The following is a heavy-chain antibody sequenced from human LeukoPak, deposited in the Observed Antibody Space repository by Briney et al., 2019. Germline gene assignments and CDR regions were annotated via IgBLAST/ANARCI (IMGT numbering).Heavy chain of an antibody. CDR1: GFTFSSYG. V-gene: IGHV3-23*01. D-gene: IGHD4-17*01. J-gene: IGHJ4*02. Sequence: GGSLRLSCAASGFTFSSYGMSWVRQAPGKGLEWVPAISGSGGSTYYADSVKGRFTISRDNSKNTLYPQMNSLRAEDTAVYYCAKALGYGDSYWGQGTLVTVSS. CDR2: ISGSGGST. CDR3: AKALGYGDSY.